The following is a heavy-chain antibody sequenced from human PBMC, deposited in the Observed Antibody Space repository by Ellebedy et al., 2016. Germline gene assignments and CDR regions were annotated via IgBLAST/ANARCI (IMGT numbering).Heavy chain of an antibody. CDR3: ARRQYTVTTSWFDP. Sequence: SETLSLXXTVSGGSVSSGSYYWSWIRQPPGKGLEWIGEINHSGSTNYNPSLKSRVTISVDTSKNQFSLKLSSVTAADTAVYYCARRQYTVTTSWFDPWGQGTLVTVSS. D-gene: IGHD4-17*01. CDR1: GGSVSSGSYY. V-gene: IGHV4-39*07. CDR2: INHSGST. J-gene: IGHJ5*02.